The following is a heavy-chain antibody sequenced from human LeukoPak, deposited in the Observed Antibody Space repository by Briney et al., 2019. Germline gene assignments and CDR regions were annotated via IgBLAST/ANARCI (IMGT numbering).Heavy chain of an antibody. CDR3: ARDGWGSSWSTLDY. V-gene: IGHV4-61*02. CDR2: IYTSGST. D-gene: IGHD6-13*01. Sequence: SQTLSLTCTVSGGSISSGSYYWGWLRQPAGRGLEWIGRIYTSGSTNYNPSLKSRVTISVDTSKNQFSLKLSSVTAADTAVYYCARDGWGSSWSTLDYWGQGTLVTVSS. J-gene: IGHJ4*02. CDR1: GGSISSGSYY.